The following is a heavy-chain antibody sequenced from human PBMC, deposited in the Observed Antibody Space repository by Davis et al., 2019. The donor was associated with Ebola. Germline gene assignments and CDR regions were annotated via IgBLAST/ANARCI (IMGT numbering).Heavy chain of an antibody. J-gene: IGHJ6*02. CDR2: ISNTGHIT. CDR3: AKGEAGVRAYYYYGVDV. Sequence: PGGSLRLSCAASGFTFSRSAMNWVRQAPGKGLEWVSSISNTGHITKYAESVKGRFTISRDNSKDTLYLQMNSLRGEDTAVYYCAKGEAGVRAYYYYGVDVWGQGTTVSVSS. CDR1: GFTFSRSA. D-gene: IGHD3-10*01. V-gene: IGHV3-23*01.